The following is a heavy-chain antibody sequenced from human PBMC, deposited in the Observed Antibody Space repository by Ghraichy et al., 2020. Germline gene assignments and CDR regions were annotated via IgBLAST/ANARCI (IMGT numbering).Heavy chain of an antibody. D-gene: IGHD5-12*01. CDR1: GGSISNKNYY. CDR2: IYYGGST. V-gene: IGHV4-39*01. CDR3: ARQGLRPTFDY. Sequence: SQTLSLTCTVSGGSISNKNYYWGWIRQPPGKGLEWIASIYYGGSTYYNPSLKSRVTMSVDTSKNQFSLKLGSVTAADTAVYYCARQGLRPTFDYWGQGTLVTVSS. J-gene: IGHJ4*02.